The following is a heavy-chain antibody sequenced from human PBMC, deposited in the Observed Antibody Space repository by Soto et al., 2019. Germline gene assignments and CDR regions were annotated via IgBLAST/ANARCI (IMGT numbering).Heavy chain of an antibody. D-gene: IGHD4-17*01. J-gene: IGHJ2*01. CDR2: TSGGGDVA. V-gene: IGHV3-23*01. CDR1: GFTFISYA. CDR3: VKKSIGTVTNPVYWYFDL. Sequence: EVQLLESGGGLVQPGGSLRLSCAASGFTFISYAMSWVRQAPGKGLEWVSGTSGGGDVAFYADSVKGRFTISRDNSKTPLYLHMNSLRAEDTALYYCVKKSIGTVTNPVYWYFDLWGRGTRVTVSS.